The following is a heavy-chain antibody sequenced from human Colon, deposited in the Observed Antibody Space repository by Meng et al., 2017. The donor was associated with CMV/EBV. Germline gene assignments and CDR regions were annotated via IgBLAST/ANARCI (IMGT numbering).Heavy chain of an antibody. CDR3: ANSILVVQVANVPGEYGMDF. V-gene: IGHV3-74*01. D-gene: IGHD2-2*01. Sequence: GESLKISCAASGFTFSTYWMHWVRQAPGKGLVWVSRINTDGSIRNYADSVKGRFTISRDNAKNTLYLQMNNLRAEDTAVYYCANSILVVQVANVPGEYGMDFWGQGTTVTVSS. CDR1: GFTFSTYW. CDR2: INTDGSIR. J-gene: IGHJ6*02.